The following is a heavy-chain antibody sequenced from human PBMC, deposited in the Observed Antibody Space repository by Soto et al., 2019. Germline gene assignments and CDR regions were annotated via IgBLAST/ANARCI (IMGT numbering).Heavy chain of an antibody. CDR1: GFTFSSYS. J-gene: IGHJ5*02. CDR3: ARGSTWGTAWFDP. CDR2: ISSSSTI. V-gene: IGHV3-48*02. D-gene: IGHD3-16*01. Sequence: EVQLVESGGGLVQPGVSLRLSCAASGFTFSSYSMNWVRQAPGKGLEWVSYISSSSTIYYADSVKGRFTISRDNAKNSLYLQMNSLRDEDTAVYYCARGSTWGTAWFDPWGQGTLVTVSS.